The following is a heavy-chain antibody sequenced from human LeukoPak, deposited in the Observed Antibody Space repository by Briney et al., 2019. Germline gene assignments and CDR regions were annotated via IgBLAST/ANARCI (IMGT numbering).Heavy chain of an antibody. CDR2: IYTSGST. Sequence: SETLSLTCTVSGGSISSYYWSWIRQPAGKGLEWIGRIYTSGSTSYNPSLKSRVTMSVDTSKNHFSLKLNSVTAADTAVYYCARNLAAADTGFDYWGQGTLVTVSS. CDR3: ARNLAAADTGFDY. V-gene: IGHV4-4*07. D-gene: IGHD6-13*01. CDR1: GGSISSYY. J-gene: IGHJ4*02.